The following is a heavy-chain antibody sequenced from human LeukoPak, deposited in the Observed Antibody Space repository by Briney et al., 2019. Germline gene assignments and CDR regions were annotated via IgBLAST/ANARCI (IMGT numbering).Heavy chain of an antibody. J-gene: IGHJ4*02. CDR2: IYQSGST. V-gene: IGHV4-30-2*01. Sequence: SETLSLTCTVSGGSISSGGYYWSWIRQPPGKGLEWIGYIYQSGSTYYTPSLESRVTISVDRSKNQFSLRLSSVTAADTAVYYCAREAYYGSGSPFDYWGQGTLVTVSS. CDR1: GGSISSGGYY. CDR3: AREAYYGSGSPFDY. D-gene: IGHD3-10*01.